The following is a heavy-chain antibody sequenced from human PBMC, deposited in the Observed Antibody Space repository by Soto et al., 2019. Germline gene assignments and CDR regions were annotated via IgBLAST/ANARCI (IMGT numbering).Heavy chain of an antibody. D-gene: IGHD3-10*01. J-gene: IGHJ6*02. V-gene: IGHV4-4*08. CDR3: ARVAAFWSNYEYYYSGMDV. CDR1: GSSNSYH. CDR2: VSSTGST. Sequence: NPSETLSLTCSGSSNSYHWTWIRQSPGRGLEWIGEVSSTGSTRYNPSLKSRVTISVDSSKTQFTLKLTSVTAADTAVYYCARVAAFWSNYEYYYSGMDVWGQGTTVTVSS.